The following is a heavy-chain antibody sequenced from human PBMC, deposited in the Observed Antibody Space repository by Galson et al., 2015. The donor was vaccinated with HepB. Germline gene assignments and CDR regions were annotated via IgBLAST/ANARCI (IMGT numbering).Heavy chain of an antibody. CDR1: GYWFSRYW. CDR2: IFPGDSDT. D-gene: IGHD4/OR15-4a*01. V-gene: IGHV5-51*01. CDR3: ASADWTMVDPYYLDY. Sequence: QSGAEVKKPGESLKISCKGSGYWFSRYWIAWVRQMPGKGLEWMGIIFPGDSDTRYSPSFQGQVTISADNSISTAYLQWSSLKASDTAVYYCASADWTMVDPYYLDYWGQGTLVTVAS. J-gene: IGHJ4*02.